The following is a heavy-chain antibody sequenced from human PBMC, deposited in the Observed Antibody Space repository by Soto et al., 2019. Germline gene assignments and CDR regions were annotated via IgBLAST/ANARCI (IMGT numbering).Heavy chain of an antibody. CDR3: ARGIATGQLDP. CDR2: INPNNGST. CDR1: GYTFTGYY. V-gene: IGHV1-2*02. Sequence: ASVKVSCKASGYTFTGYYMHWVRQAPGQGLEWMGWINPNNGSTKYSQKFQDRVIITRDTSASTAYMDLSSLRSEDTAVYYCARGIATGQLDPWGQGTLVTVSS. D-gene: IGHD2-15*01. J-gene: IGHJ5*02.